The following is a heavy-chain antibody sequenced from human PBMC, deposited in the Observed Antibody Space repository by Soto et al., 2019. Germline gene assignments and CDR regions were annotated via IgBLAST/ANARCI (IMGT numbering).Heavy chain of an antibody. V-gene: IGHV1-2*02. CDR1: GYTFTGHY. CDR2: IGPESGAT. D-gene: IGHD1-26*01. Sequence: ASVKVSCKASGYTFTGHYIHWVRQAPEQGPEWMGEIGPESGATRYAQRFQGRVTMTRDMAITTVYMELNNLSPDDTAVYYCGRGRSGQIVVFYWGQGTPVTVSS. CDR3: GRGRSGQIVVFY. J-gene: IGHJ4*02.